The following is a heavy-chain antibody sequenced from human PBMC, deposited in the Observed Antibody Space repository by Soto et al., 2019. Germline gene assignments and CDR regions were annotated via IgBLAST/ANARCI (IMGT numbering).Heavy chain of an antibody. D-gene: IGHD3-22*01. CDR1: GYSFTSYW. CDR2: IYPGDSDT. V-gene: IGHV5-51*01. CDR3: ARPLTNYDSSGYLGH. J-gene: IGHJ4*02. Sequence: GESLKISCKGSGYSFTSYWIAWVRQMPGKGLEWMGIIYPGDSDTRYSPSFQGQVTISADKSISTAYLQWSSLKASDTAMYYGARPLTNYDSSGYLGHWGQGTLVTVSS.